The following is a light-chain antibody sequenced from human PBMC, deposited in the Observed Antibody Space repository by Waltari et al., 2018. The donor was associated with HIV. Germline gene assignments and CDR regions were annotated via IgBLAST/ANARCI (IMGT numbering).Light chain of an antibody. V-gene: IGLV3-9*01. CDR3: QVCDSSTVL. Sequence: SSELTQPVSVSVALGQTARITCGGNNIGSYHVNWYKQRPGQAPFLVLYRDSNRASGIPDRFSGSNSRNTATLTIARAQVGDEGDFYCQVCDSSTVLFGGGTKLIVL. J-gene: IGLJ2*01. CDR2: RDS. CDR1: NIGSYH.